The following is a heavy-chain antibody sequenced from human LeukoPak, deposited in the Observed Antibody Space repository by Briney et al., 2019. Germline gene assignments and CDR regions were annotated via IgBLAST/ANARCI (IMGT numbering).Heavy chain of an antibody. CDR2: IIPIFGTA. V-gene: IGHV1-69*06. Sequence: ASVKVSFKASGGTFIIYAISWVRQAPGQGLEGMGGIIPIFGTANYAQKFQGRVTITADKSTSTAYMELSSLRSEDTAVYYCASLKGPSDAFDIWGQGTMVTVSS. J-gene: IGHJ3*02. CDR3: ASLKGPSDAFDI. CDR1: GGTFIIYA.